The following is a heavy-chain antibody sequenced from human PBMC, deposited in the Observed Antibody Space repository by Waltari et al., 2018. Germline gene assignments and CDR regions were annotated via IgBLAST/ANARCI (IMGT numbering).Heavy chain of an antibody. V-gene: IGHV1-69*08. J-gene: IGHJ3*02. CDR3: ARDPLGYGEKDAFDI. D-gene: IGHD4-17*01. CDR2: IIPILGIA. Sequence: QVQLVQSGAEVRKPGSPVKVSCKASGGSFSSYTISWVRQAPGQGLEWMGRIIPILGIANYAQKFQGRVTITADKSTSTAYMELSSLRSEDTAVYYCARDPLGYGEKDAFDIWGQGTMVTVSS. CDR1: GGSFSSYT.